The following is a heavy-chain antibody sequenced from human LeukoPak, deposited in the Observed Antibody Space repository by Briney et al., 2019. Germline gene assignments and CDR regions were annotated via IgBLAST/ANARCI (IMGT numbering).Heavy chain of an antibody. V-gene: IGHV4-34*01. CDR3: ARGFRGLMSSWYPRSYYYYYMDV. CDR1: GGSFSGYY. D-gene: IGHD6-13*01. CDR2: INHSGST. Sequence: PSETLSLTCAVYGGSFSGYYWSWIRQPPGKGLEWIGEINHSGSTNYNPSLKSRVTISVDTSKNQFSLKLSSVTAADTAVYYCARGFRGLMSSWYPRSYYYYYMDVWGKGTTVTVSS. J-gene: IGHJ6*03.